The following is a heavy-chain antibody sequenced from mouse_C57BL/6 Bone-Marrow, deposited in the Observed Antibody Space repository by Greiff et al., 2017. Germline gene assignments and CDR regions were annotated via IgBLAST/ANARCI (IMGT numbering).Heavy chain of an antibody. CDR2: ISYDGST. D-gene: IGHD1-1*01. J-gene: IGHJ3*01. Sequence: EVKLMESGPGLVKPSQSLSLTCSVTGYSITSGYYWNWIRQFPGNKLEWMGYISYDGSTNYNPSLKNRISITRDTSKNQFFLKLNSVTTEDTATYYCADGSSPAWFAYWGQGTLVTVSA. CDR1: GYSITSGYY. V-gene: IGHV3-6*01. CDR3: ADGSSPAWFAY.